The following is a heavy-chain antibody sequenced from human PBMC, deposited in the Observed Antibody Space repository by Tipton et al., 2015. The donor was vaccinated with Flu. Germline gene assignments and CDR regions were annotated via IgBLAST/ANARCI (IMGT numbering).Heavy chain of an antibody. V-gene: IGHV3-48*03. D-gene: IGHD1-26*01. CDR3: ARDGVDSGGTWGMDV. CDR1: GFTFSSYE. Sequence: SLRLSCAASGFTFSSYEMNWVRRAPGKGLEWVSYISSSGSTIYYADSVKGRFTISRDNAKNSLYLQMNSLRAEDTAVYYCARDGVDSGGTWGMDVWGQGTTVTVSS. J-gene: IGHJ6*02. CDR2: ISSSGSTI.